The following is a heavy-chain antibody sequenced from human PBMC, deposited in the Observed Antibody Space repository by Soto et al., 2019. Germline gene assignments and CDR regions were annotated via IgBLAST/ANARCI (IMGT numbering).Heavy chain of an antibody. D-gene: IGHD3-3*01. CDR3: ARSTIFGVADYYYYGMDV. Sequence: PSETLSLTCAVSGGSISSSNWWSWVRQPPGKGLEWIGEIYHSGSTNYNPSLKSRVTISVDKSKNQFSLKLSSVTAADTAVYYCARSTIFGVADYYYYGMDVWGQGTTVTVSS. CDR1: GGSISSSNW. CDR2: IYHSGST. J-gene: IGHJ6*02. V-gene: IGHV4-4*02.